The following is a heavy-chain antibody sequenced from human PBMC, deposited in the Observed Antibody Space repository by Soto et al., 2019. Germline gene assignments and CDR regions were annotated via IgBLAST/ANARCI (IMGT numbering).Heavy chain of an antibody. CDR3: ASLIAAAGPPHSPRYYYGMDV. J-gene: IGHJ6*02. CDR2: IIPIFGTA. CDR1: GGTFSSYA. V-gene: IGHV1-69*13. D-gene: IGHD6-13*01. Sequence: SVKVSCKASGGTFSSYAISWVRQAPGQGLEWMGGIIPIFGTADYAQKFQGRVTITADESTSTAYMELSSLRSEDTAVYYCASLIAAAGPPHSPRYYYGMDVWGQETTVTVSS.